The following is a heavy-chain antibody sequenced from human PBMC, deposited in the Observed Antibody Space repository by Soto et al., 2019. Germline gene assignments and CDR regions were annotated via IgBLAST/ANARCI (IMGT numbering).Heavy chain of an antibody. V-gene: IGHV1-69*08. J-gene: IGHJ4*02. CDR3: ARYRWDVVVSADPKY. Sequence: QVQLVQSGAEMKKPGSSVKVSCKASGGTFSSYTISWVRQAPGQGVGWMGSIIPVLGATNYAQKCQGRVANTSDKSTSSAYMELSSLRSEDTAVYYCARYRWDVVVSADPKYWGQEALVTGS. CDR2: IIPVLGAT. D-gene: IGHD2-21*01. CDR1: GGTFSSYT.